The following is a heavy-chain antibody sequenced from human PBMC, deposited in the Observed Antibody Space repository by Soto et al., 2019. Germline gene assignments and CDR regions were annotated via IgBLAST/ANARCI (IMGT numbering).Heavy chain of an antibody. CDR2: ISGSGGST. Sequence: PGGSLRLSCAASGFTFSSYAMSWVRQAPGKGLEWVSAISGSGGSTYYADSVKGRFTISRDNSKNTLYLQMKSLRAEDTAVYYCAKAGPYYYDSSGYYYLVYYGMDVCGQGTTVTV. CDR3: AKAGPYYYDSSGYYYLVYYGMDV. CDR1: GFTFSSYA. V-gene: IGHV3-23*01. J-gene: IGHJ6*02. D-gene: IGHD3-22*01.